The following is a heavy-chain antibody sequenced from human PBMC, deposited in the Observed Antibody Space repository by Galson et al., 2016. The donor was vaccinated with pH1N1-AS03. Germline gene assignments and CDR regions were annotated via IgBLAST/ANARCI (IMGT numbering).Heavy chain of an antibody. D-gene: IGHD6-19*01. J-gene: IGHJ5*02. CDR3: ARVMIGVTGDVLDR. V-gene: IGHV3-74*01. CDR2: TNGDGGGT. CDR1: GFTFSSHW. Sequence: SLRLSCAASGFTFSSHWMHWVRQAPGKGLVWVSRTNGDGGGTNYADSVKGRFTISRDNGQNSGFLQMNSLRAEDAAVYFCARVMIGVTGDVLDRWGQGTLVTVSS.